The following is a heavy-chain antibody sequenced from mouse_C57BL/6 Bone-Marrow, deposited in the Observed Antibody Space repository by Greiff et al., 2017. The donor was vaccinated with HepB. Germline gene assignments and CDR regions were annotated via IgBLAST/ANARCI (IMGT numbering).Heavy chain of an antibody. CDR3: TGYLLFAY. D-gene: IGHD2-1*01. J-gene: IGHJ3*01. CDR1: GFNFKDDY. V-gene: IGHV14-4*01. Sequence: LVESGAELVRPGASVKLSCTASGFNFKDDYMHWVKQRPEQGLEWIGWIDPENGDTEYASKFQGKATITADTSSNTAYLQLSSLTSEDTAVYYCTGYLLFAYWGQGTLVTVSA. CDR2: IDPENGDT.